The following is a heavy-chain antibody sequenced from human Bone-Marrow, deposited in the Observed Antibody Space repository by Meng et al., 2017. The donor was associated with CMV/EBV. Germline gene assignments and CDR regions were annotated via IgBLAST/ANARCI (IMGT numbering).Heavy chain of an antibody. CDR2: IIPIFGTA. V-gene: IGHV1-69*06. Sequence: SVKVSCKASGGTFSSYAISWVRQAPGQGLEWMGGIIPIFGTANYAQKFQGRVTITADKSTSTAYMELSSLRSEDTAVYYCAYLRATGYSSSWPYYYYYYGMDVWGQGTTVTVSS. CDR1: GGTFSSYA. CDR3: AYLRATGYSSSWPYYYYYYGMDV. D-gene: IGHD6-13*01. J-gene: IGHJ6*02.